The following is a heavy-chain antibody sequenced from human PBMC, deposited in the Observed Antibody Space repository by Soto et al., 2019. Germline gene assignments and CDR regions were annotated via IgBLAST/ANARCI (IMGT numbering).Heavy chain of an antibody. V-gene: IGHV3-23*01. CDR3: TRGVPAPIAALGTSSWFDP. CDR1: GFTFSNYA. CDR2: ISVSGGGT. D-gene: IGHD6-13*01. J-gene: IGHJ5*02. Sequence: GGSLRLSCAASGFTFSNYAMSWVRQAPGKGLEWVSGISVSGGGTVYADSVKGRFTISRGNSKNTLYLEMNSLRAEDTAVYHCTRGVPAPIAALGTSSWFDPWGQGTLVTVSS.